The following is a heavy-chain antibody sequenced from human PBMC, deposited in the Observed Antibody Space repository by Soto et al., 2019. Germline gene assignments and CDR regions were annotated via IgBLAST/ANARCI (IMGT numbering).Heavy chain of an antibody. D-gene: IGHD6-6*01. CDR3: ARDEAARFYYYYGMDV. CDR1: GFTFSSYS. Sequence: GGSLRLSCAASGFTFSSYSMNWVRQAPGKGLEWVSYISSSSSTIYYADSVKGRFTISRGNAKNSLYLQMNSLRDEDTAVYYCARDEAARFYYYYGMDVWGQGTTVTVSS. CDR2: ISSSSSTI. J-gene: IGHJ6*02. V-gene: IGHV3-48*02.